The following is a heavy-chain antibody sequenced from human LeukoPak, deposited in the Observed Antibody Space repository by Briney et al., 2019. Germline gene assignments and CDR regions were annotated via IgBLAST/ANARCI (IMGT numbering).Heavy chain of an antibody. J-gene: IGHJ4*02. Sequence: ASVKVSCKASGYTFSSYAMHWVRQAPGQRLEWMGWINAGNGNTKYSQKFQGRVTFTRDTSASTSYMELSSLRSEDTAVYYCVRGDEDYYDSSGTLDYWGQGTLVTVSS. CDR1: GYTFSSYA. CDR3: VRGDEDYYDSSGTLDY. V-gene: IGHV1-3*01. CDR2: INAGNGNT. D-gene: IGHD3-22*01.